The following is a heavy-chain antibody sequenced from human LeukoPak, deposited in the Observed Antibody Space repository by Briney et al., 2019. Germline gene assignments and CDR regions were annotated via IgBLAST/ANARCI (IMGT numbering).Heavy chain of an antibody. V-gene: IGHV3-23*01. Sequence: GGSLRLSCAASGFTFSSYWMSWVRQAPGKGLEWVSAISGSGGSTYYADSVKGRFTISRDNSKNTLYLQMNSLRAEDTAVYYCAKSQHYDILTGYSYYFDYWGQGTLVTVSS. J-gene: IGHJ4*02. D-gene: IGHD3-9*01. CDR1: GFTFSSYW. CDR3: AKSQHYDILTGYSYYFDY. CDR2: ISGSGGST.